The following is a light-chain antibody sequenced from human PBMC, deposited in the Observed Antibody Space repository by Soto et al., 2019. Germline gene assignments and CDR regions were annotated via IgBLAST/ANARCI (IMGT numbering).Light chain of an antibody. V-gene: IGLV2-14*03. CDR1: SSDVGGYKY. CDR2: DVS. Sequence: QSALTQPASVSGSPGQSITISCTGTSSDVGGYKYVSWYQQYPGKAPKLMMYDVSNRPSGVSNRFSGSKSGNTASLTISGXXXEDEADYYCSSYTSSSSYVXGTGTKLTVL. CDR3: SSYTSSSSYV. J-gene: IGLJ1*01.